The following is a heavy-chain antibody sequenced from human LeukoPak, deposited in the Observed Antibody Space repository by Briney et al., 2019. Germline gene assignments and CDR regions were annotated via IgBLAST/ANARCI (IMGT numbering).Heavy chain of an antibody. V-gene: IGHV3-53*01. D-gene: IGHD3-10*01. CDR1: GFNFRAYW. Sequence: GGSLRLSCTTSGFNFRAYWMGWVRQAPGKGLEWVSVIHTGGTTHYTDSVKGRFTISKDNSNNTVFLQMNSVRVEDTAVYYCARVWFGYFFQWGRGVLVTVSS. J-gene: IGHJ4*02. CDR3: ARVWFGYFFQ. CDR2: IHTGGTT.